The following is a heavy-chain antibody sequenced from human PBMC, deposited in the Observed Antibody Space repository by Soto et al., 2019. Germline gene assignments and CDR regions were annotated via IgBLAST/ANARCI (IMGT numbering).Heavy chain of an antibody. CDR2: IKQDGSER. D-gene: IGHD2-2*01. CDR3: ARVRYCSSTSCPRTRYYMDV. J-gene: IGHJ6*03. Sequence: GESLKISCAASGFTFSSYWMSWVRQAPGKGLGWVANIKQDGSERYYVDSVKGRFTISRDNAKNSLYLQMNSLRAEDTAVYYCARVRYCSSTSCPRTRYYMDVWGKGTTVTVSS. CDR1: GFTFSSYW. V-gene: IGHV3-7*04.